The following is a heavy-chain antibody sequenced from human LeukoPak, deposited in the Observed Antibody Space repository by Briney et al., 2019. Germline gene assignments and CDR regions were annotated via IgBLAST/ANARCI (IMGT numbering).Heavy chain of an antibody. V-gene: IGHV4-59*01. D-gene: IGHD3-22*01. CDR3: ARDHYYNSSGYTFGY. CDR2: TYYSGGTT. CDR1: GGSISGYY. J-gene: IGHJ4*02. Sequence: PSETLSLTCTVSGGSISGYYWSWIRQPPGKGLEWIGYTYYSGGTTNCNPSLKGRVTISVDTSKNQFSLKLSSVTAADTAVYYCARDHYYNSSGYTFGYWGQGTLVTVSS.